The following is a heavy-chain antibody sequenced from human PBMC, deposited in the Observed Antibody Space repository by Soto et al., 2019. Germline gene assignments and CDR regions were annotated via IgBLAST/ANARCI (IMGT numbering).Heavy chain of an antibody. CDR3: ARDCSSTSCYAYP. Sequence: QVQLVQSGAEVKKPGSSVKVSCKASGGTFSSYTISWVRQAPGQGLEWMGRIIPILGIANYAQKFQGRVKXTXEXXTSTAYMELSSRRSEDTAVYYCARDCSSTSCYAYPWGQGTLVTVSS. V-gene: IGHV1-69*08. D-gene: IGHD2-2*01. J-gene: IGHJ5*02. CDR2: IIPILGIA. CDR1: GGTFSSYT.